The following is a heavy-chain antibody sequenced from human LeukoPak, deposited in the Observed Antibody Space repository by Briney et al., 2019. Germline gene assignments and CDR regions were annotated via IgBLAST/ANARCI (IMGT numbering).Heavy chain of an antibody. Sequence: SETLSLTCTVSNGSISRSGYYWGWIRQPPGQGLQWIASIYYSGSTYYNASFKSRVIISIDTSKKQFPLKLSSVTAADTAVYYCARSPTTYYYNSSGYYEGPYYFDYWGQGTLVTVSS. J-gene: IGHJ4*02. CDR1: NGSISRSGYY. D-gene: IGHD3-22*01. CDR2: IYYSGST. CDR3: ARSPTTYYYNSSGYYEGPYYFDY. V-gene: IGHV4-39*01.